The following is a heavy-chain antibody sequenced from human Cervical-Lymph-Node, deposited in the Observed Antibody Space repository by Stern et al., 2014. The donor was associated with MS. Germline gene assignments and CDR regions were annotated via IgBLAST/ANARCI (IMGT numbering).Heavy chain of an antibody. Sequence: EQLEESGAEVKKPGSSVKVSCKASGGTFGSYAIRWVRQAPGQGLEWMGGIIPILGTANYAQTFQGRFTITADESTSTAYMELSSLRSEDTAVYSCARAARIQLWLYFDYWGQGTLVTVSS. CDR3: ARAARIQLWLYFDY. D-gene: IGHD5-18*01. J-gene: IGHJ4*02. V-gene: IGHV1-69*01. CDR1: GGTFGSYA. CDR2: IIPILGTA.